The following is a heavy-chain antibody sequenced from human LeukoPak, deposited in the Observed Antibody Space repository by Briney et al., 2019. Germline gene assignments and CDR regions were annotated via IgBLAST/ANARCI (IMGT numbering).Heavy chain of an antibody. CDR3: ARAGLWDYSDSSGYHNGAFDI. CDR2: IYHSGST. D-gene: IGHD3-22*01. Sequence: SGTLSLTCAVSGGSISSSNWWSWVRQPPGKGLEWIGEIYHSGSTNYNPSLKSRVTISVDTSKNQFSLKLSSVTAADTAVYYCARAGLWDYSDSSGYHNGAFDIWGQGTMVTVSS. CDR1: GGSISSSNW. J-gene: IGHJ3*02. V-gene: IGHV4-4*02.